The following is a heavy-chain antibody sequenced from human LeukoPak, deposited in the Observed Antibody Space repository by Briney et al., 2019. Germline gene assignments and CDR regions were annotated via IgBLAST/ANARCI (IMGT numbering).Heavy chain of an antibody. Sequence: GRSLRLSCAASGFTFSSYAMHWVRQAPGKGLEWVTIISYDGSNKYYADSLKGRFTISRDNAKNSLYLQMNSLRPEDTAVYYCARDGKAVAADFDYWGQGTLVTVSS. CDR1: GFTFSSYA. D-gene: IGHD6-19*01. CDR3: ARDGKAVAADFDY. J-gene: IGHJ4*02. CDR2: ISYDGSNK. V-gene: IGHV3-30*04.